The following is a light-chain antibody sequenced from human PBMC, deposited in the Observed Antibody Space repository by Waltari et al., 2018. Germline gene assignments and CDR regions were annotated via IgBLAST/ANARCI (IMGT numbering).Light chain of an antibody. CDR1: NSNIGSNN. Sequence: QSVLTQPPSASETPGQRVTISCSGSNSNIGSNNVNWYQQFPGTAPKLLIYRNNQRPSGVPDRCSASKSGTSASLASSGLQSGDEADYYCAAWDDSLNCVLFGGGTKLTVL. CDR3: AAWDDSLNCVL. CDR2: RNN. V-gene: IGLV1-44*01. J-gene: IGLJ2*01.